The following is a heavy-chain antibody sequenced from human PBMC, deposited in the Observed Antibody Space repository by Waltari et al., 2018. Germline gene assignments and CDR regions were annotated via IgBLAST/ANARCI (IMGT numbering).Heavy chain of an antibody. CDR2: IYPRDSIA. CDR3: ARQGYDILTGYPNWFDP. J-gene: IGHJ5*02. CDR1: GYSFTSYW. Sequence: EVQLVQSGAEVKKSGESLKISCKGSGYSFTSYWIGWVRQMPGKGLEWMGIIYPRDSIARYSPSFQGQVTISVDKSVSTAYLQWSSLKASDTAIYFCARQGYDILTGYPNWFDPWGQGTLVIVSS. V-gene: IGHV5-51*01. D-gene: IGHD3-9*01.